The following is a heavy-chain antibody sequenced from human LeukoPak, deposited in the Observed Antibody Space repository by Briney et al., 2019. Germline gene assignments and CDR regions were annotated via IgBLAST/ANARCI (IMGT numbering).Heavy chain of an antibody. J-gene: IGHJ4*02. V-gene: IGHV3-49*03. CDR2: IRSKAYGETA. CDR3: TRDRGAYNLYDY. CDR1: GFTVNTYA. D-gene: IGHD1-1*01. Sequence: GGSLRLSCAASGFTVNTYAMSWIRQAPGKGLEWVGFIRSKAYGETADYAASVKGRFTISRDDSKAIAYLQMNSLKTEDTAVYHCTRDRGAYNLYDYWGQGTLVTVSS.